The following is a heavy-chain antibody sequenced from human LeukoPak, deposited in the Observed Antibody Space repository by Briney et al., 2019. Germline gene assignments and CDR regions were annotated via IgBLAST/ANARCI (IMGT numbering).Heavy chain of an antibody. CDR2: IRSDGSNK. J-gene: IGHJ4*02. CDR1: GFTFSSDG. CDR3: AREGTDGDNAERPDY. Sequence: PGGSLRLSCAASGFTFSSDGMHWVRQAPGKGLEWVAFIRSDGSNKYYADSVKGRFTISRDNSKNTLYLQMNNPRPEDTAVYFCAREGTDGDNAERPDYWGQGTLVTVSS. V-gene: IGHV3-30*02. D-gene: IGHD5-24*01.